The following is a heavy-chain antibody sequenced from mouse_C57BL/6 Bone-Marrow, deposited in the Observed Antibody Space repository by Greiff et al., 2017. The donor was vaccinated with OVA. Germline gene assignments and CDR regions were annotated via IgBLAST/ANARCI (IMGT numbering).Heavy chain of an antibody. CDR3: AKKEGDGYFSWFAY. CDR1: GFSLTSYG. Sequence: VKLQQSGPGLVQPSQSLSITCTVSGFSLTSYGVHWVRQSPGKGLEWLGVIWRGGSTDYNAAFMSRLSITKDNSKSQVFFKMNSLQADDTAIYYCAKKEGDGYFSWFAYWGQGTLVTVSA. V-gene: IGHV2-5*01. D-gene: IGHD2-3*01. CDR2: IWRGGST. J-gene: IGHJ3*01.